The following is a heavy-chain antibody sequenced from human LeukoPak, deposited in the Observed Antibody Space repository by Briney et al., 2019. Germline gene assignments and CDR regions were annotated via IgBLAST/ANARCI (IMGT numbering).Heavy chain of an antibody. CDR3: ARELYYYDSSGYYPFDY. Sequence: PSETLSLTCAVYGGSFSGYYWSWIRQPPGKGLDWIGELNHSGSTNYNPSLKSRVTISVDTSKNQFSLKLSSVTAADTAVYYCARELYYYDSSGYYPFDYWGQGTLVTVSS. D-gene: IGHD3-22*01. J-gene: IGHJ4*02. CDR1: GGSFSGYY. CDR2: LNHSGST. V-gene: IGHV4-34*01.